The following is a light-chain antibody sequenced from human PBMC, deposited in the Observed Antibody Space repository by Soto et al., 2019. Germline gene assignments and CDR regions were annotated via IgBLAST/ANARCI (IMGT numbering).Light chain of an antibody. Sequence: EIVLTQSPGTLSLSPGERAKISCRASQSVSSSYLAWYQQKPGQAPRLLIYGASSRATGIPDRFSGSGSGTDFTLTISRLEPEDFAVYYCQQYGSSPLTFGGGTKVEIK. CDR3: QQYGSSPLT. V-gene: IGKV3-20*01. J-gene: IGKJ4*01. CDR2: GAS. CDR1: QSVSSSY.